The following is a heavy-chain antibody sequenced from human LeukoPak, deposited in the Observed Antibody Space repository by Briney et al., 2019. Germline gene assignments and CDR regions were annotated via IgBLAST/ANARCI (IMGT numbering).Heavy chain of an antibody. CDR1: GFTFTSSA. V-gene: IGHV1-58*01. D-gene: IGHD3-16*01. Sequence: SVKVSCKASGFTFTSSAVQWVRQARGQRLEWIGWIVVGSGNTNYAQKFQERVAITRDMPTSTAYMELSSLRSDDTAVYYCARDSYLESVITNLGGGYWGQGTLVTVSS. CDR2: IVVGSGNT. J-gene: IGHJ4*02. CDR3: ARDSYLESVITNLGGGY.